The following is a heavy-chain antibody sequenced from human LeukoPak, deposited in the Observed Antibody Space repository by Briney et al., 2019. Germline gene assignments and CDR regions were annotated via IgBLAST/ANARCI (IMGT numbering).Heavy chain of an antibody. CDR2: INPSGGST. CDR3: ARGDTYCSGGSCYSVTPNSPFDY. Sequence: ASVKVSCKASGYTFTSYYMHWVRQAPGQGLEWMGIINPSGGSTSYAQKFQGRVTMTRDMSTSTVYMELSSLRSEDKAVYYRARGDTYCSGGSCYSVTPNSPFDYWGQGTLVTVSS. J-gene: IGHJ4*02. D-gene: IGHD2-15*01. CDR1: GYTFTSYY. V-gene: IGHV1-46*01.